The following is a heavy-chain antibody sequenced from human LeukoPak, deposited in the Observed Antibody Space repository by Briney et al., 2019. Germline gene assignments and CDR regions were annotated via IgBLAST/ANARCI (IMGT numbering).Heavy chain of an antibody. J-gene: IGHJ4*02. Sequence: GASMKLSCKSSGFTFTDHYIHWVRQAPGQGLEWISYIGPASTFTSSPQEFQGRVTMTRDASMSTAYMELTRLTSDDTAVYYCVREGEGPLSKDFDYWGQGTLVTVSS. CDR2: IGPASTFT. V-gene: IGHV1-2*02. CDR1: GFTFTDHY. D-gene: IGHD2/OR15-2a*01. CDR3: VREGEGPLSKDFDY.